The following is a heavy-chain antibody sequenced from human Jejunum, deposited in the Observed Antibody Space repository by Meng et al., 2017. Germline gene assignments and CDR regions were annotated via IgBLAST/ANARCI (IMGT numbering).Heavy chain of an antibody. J-gene: IGHJ5*02. V-gene: IGHV3-30*01. CDR2: VSFDGTET. CDR3: ARSGGFSSEYP. D-gene: IGHD3-22*01. CDR1: GFNFHGYA. Sequence: QGRLWGSGGGVVQPGRSLELSCAASGFNFHGYAMHWVRQAPGKGLEWVAGVSFDGTETFYADSVKGRFTISRDNSKNTLFLQMNGLRPDDTAMYYCARSGGFSSEYPWGQGTLVTVSS.